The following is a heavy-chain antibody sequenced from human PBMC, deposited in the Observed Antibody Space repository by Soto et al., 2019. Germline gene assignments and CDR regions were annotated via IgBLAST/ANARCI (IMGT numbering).Heavy chain of an antibody. CDR3: ARASSSWYFDY. CDR1: GGTFSCYA. CDR2: IIPIFGTA. Sequence: QVQLVQSGAEVKKPGSSVKVSCKASGGTFSCYAISWVRQAPGQGLEWMGGIIPIFGTANYAQKFQGRVTITANESTSTDYMELSSLSSEDTAVYYCARASSSWYFDYWGQGTLVTVSS. J-gene: IGHJ4*02. V-gene: IGHV1-69*12. D-gene: IGHD6-13*01.